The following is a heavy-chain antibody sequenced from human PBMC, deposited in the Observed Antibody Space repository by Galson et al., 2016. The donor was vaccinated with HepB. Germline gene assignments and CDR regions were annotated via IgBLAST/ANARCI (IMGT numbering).Heavy chain of an antibody. V-gene: IGHV3-43*01. CDR3: AKDVKAVAGKGVFDS. CDR1: GFTFDDYT. D-gene: IGHD6-19*01. CDR2: VTWDGSVT. J-gene: IGHJ4*02. Sequence: SLRLSCAASGFTFDDYTMHWVRQGPGRDLEWVSLVTWDGSVTAHADSVKGRFTISRDNSKNSLYLQMNSLTTEDSAFYYCAKDVKAVAGKGVFDSWGQGTLVTVPS.